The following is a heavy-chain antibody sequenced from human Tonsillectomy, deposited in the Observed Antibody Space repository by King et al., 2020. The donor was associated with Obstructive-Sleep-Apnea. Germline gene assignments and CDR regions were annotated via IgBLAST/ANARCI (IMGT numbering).Heavy chain of an antibody. J-gene: IGHJ5*02. Sequence: QLQESGPGLVKPSETLSLTCTVSGGSISSSSYYWGWIRQPPGKGLEWIGSIYYSGSTYYNPSLKSRVTISVDTSKNQFSLKLSSVTAADTAVYYCARERGGYYYGSGKYNWFDPWGQGTLVTVSS. V-gene: IGHV4-39*07. CDR3: ARERGGYYYGSGKYNWFDP. D-gene: IGHD3-10*01. CDR1: GGSISSSSYY. CDR2: IYYSGST.